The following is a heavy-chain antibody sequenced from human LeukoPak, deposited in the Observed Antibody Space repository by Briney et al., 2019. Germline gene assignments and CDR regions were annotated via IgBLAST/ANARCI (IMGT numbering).Heavy chain of an antibody. CDR2: IYHSGST. J-gene: IGHJ5*02. CDR1: GYSISSGYY. Sequence: SETLSLTCAVSGYSISSGYYWGWIRQPPGKGLEWIGSIYHSGSTYYNPSLKSRVTISVDTSKNQFSLKLSSVTAADTAVYYRARARELASSWFDPWGQGTLVTVSS. V-gene: IGHV4-38-2*01. D-gene: IGHD1-26*01. CDR3: ARARELASSWFDP.